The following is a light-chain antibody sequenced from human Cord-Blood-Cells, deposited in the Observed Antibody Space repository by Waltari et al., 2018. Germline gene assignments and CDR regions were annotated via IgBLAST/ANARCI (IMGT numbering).Light chain of an antibody. V-gene: IGKV1-39*01. CDR2: AAS. J-gene: IGKJ5*01. Sequence: DIQMTQSPSSLSASVGDRVTITCRVSQSISSYLNWYQQKPGKAPKLLIYAASSLQSGVPSRFSGSGSETDFTLTISSLQPEDFATYYCQQSYSTPITFGQGTRLEIK. CDR3: QQSYSTPIT. CDR1: QSISSY.